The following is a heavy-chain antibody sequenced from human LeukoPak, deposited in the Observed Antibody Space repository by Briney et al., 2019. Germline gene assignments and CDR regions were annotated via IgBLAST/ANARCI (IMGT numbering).Heavy chain of an antibody. CDR2: ISYDGSNK. D-gene: IGHD2-15*01. J-gene: IGHJ6*02. CDR3: ARYCSRSTCQGSSYYFGMDV. CDR1: GFTFSSYA. V-gene: IGHV3-30*07. Sequence: GGSLRLSCAASGFTFSSYAMHWVRQAPGKGLEWVAVISYDGSNKYYADSVKGRFTISRDNSKNTLFLQMDSLRAEDTAVFYCARYCSRSTCQGSSYYFGMDVWGQGTTVTVSS.